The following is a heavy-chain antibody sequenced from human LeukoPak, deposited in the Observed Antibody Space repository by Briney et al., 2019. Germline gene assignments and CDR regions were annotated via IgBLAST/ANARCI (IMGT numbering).Heavy chain of an antibody. Sequence: GGSLRLSCAASGFTVSSNYMSWVRQAPGKGLEWVSVIYSGGSTYYADSVKGRFTISRDNSKNTLYLQMNSLRAEDTAVYYCARAPRGYSAYYFDYWGQGTLVTVSS. D-gene: IGHD5-18*01. V-gene: IGHV3-66*01. J-gene: IGHJ4*02. CDR2: IYSGGST. CDR1: GFTVSSNY. CDR3: ARAPRGYSAYYFDY.